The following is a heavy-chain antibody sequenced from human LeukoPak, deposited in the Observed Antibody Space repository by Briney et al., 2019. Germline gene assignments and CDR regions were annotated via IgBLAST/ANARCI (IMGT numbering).Heavy chain of an antibody. J-gene: IGHJ5*02. CDR3: ARDNGYYDFWSGYGGNWFDP. V-gene: IGHV3-23*01. Sequence: GGSLRLSCAASGFTFSSYAMSWVRQAPGKGLEWVSAISGSGGSTYYADSVKGRFTISRDNAKNSLYLQMNSLRAEDTAVYYCARDNGYYDFWSGYGGNWFDPWGQGTLVTVSS. D-gene: IGHD3-3*01. CDR1: GFTFSSYA. CDR2: ISGSGGST.